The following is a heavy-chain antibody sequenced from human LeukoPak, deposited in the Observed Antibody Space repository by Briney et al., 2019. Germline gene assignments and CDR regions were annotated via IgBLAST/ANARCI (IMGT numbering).Heavy chain of an antibody. CDR3: ARNVGSGWVGN. Sequence: GGSLRLSCAASGFTFSSYSMNWVRQAPGKGLEWVSSISSSSSYIYYADSVKGRFTISRDNAKNSLYLQMNGLRAEDTAVYYCARNVGSGWVGNWGQGTLVTVSS. V-gene: IGHV3-21*01. CDR2: ISSSSSYI. J-gene: IGHJ4*02. D-gene: IGHD6-19*01. CDR1: GFTFSSYS.